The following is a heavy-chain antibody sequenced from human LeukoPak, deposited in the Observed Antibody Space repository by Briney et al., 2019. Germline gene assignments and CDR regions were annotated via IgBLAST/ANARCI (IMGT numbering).Heavy chain of an antibody. D-gene: IGHD1-1*01. J-gene: IGHJ2*01. CDR1: KFTFSNYW. V-gene: IGHV3-7*01. CDR2: INIDGSHT. Sequence: PGGSLRLSCAGSKFTFSNYWMTWVRQAPGKGLERLANINIDGSHTYYIDSVKGRFTISRDNAKNSLYLQMNSLRAEDTAVYYCARGAKTGTWGYFDLWGRGTLVTVSS. CDR3: ARGAKTGTWGYFDL.